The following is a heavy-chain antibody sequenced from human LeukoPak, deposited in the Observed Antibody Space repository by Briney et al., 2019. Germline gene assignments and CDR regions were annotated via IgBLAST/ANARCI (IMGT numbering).Heavy chain of an antibody. CDR3: ARADLFHSPYGMDV. V-gene: IGHV3-53*01. J-gene: IGHJ6*02. Sequence: GGSLRLSCAASGFTVSSNYMSWVRQAPGKGLEWVSVIYSGGSTYYADSVKGRFTISRDNSKNTLYLQMNSLRAEDTAVYYCARADLFHSPYGMDVWGQGTTVTVSS. D-gene: IGHD5-18*01. CDR2: IYSGGST. CDR1: GFTVSSNY.